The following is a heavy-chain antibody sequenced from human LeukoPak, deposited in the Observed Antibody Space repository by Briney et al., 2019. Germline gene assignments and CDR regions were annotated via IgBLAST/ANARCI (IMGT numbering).Heavy chain of an antibody. V-gene: IGHV3-20*04. J-gene: IGHJ4*02. Sequence: RGSLRLSCPASGFTFYDYAMSWVRQAPGKGLEWLSGINWNGGSTGYADSVKGRFTISRDNAKNSLYLQMNSLRAEYTALYYCSRYLASGLYNWGQGTLVTVSS. CDR2: INWNGGST. CDR1: GFTFYDYA. CDR3: SRYLASGLYN. D-gene: IGHD2-2*02.